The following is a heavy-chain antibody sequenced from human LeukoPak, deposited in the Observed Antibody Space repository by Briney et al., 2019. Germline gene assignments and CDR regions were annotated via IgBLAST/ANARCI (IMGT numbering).Heavy chain of an antibody. V-gene: IGHV3-74*01. CDR3: AKPFSSGWYNGGHNWFDP. J-gene: IGHJ5*02. Sequence: GGSLRLSCAASGFTFSSYWMHWVRQAPGKGLVWVSRINSDGSSTSYADSVKGRFTISRDNAKNMLYLQMNSLRAEDTAVYYCAKPFSSGWYNGGHNWFDPWGQGTLVTVSS. CDR1: GFTFSSYW. D-gene: IGHD6-19*01. CDR2: INSDGSST.